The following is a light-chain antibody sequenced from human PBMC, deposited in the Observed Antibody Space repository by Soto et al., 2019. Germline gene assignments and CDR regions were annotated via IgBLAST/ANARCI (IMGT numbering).Light chain of an antibody. Sequence: EIVLTQSPGTLSLSPGERATLSCRASQSVSSSYLAWYQQKPGQAPRLLIYGASSRATGIPDRCSGSGSGTDFTLTISRLEPEDFAVYYCQQYGRSPQWTFGQGTKVEIK. CDR1: QSVSSSY. CDR2: GAS. CDR3: QQYGRSPQWT. V-gene: IGKV3-20*01. J-gene: IGKJ1*01.